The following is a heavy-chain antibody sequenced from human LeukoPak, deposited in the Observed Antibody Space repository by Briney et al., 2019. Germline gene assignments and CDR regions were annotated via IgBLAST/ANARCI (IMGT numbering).Heavy chain of an antibody. CDR3: ARLMAGYYGGSRQADH. D-gene: IGHD4-23*01. J-gene: IGHJ4*02. CDR2: IYYSGNT. V-gene: IGHV4-39*01. CDR1: GGSISSSTYY. Sequence: SETLSLTCTVPGGSISSSTYYWGWIRQPPGKGLEWIGNIYYSGNTYYNQSLKSRVTISVDRSKNQFSLKLSSVTAADTAVYYCARLMAGYYGGSRQADHWGQGSLVTVSS.